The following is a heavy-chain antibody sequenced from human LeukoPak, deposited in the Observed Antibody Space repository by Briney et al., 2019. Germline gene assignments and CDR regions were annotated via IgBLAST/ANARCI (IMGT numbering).Heavy chain of an antibody. D-gene: IGHD1-26*01. CDR3: ARGGGRYPVLDY. CDR1: GFTFSSYA. J-gene: IGHJ4*02. CDR2: ISSNGGST. Sequence: QPGGSLRLSCAASGFTFSSYAMHWVRQAPGKGLECVSAISSNGGSTYYANSVKGRFTISRDNSKNTLYLQMGSLRAEDMAVYYCARGGGRYPVLDYWGQGILVTVSS. V-gene: IGHV3-64*01.